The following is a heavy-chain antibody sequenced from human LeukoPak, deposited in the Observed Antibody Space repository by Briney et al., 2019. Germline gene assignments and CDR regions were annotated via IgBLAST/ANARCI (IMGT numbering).Heavy chain of an antibody. V-gene: IGHV3-23*01. CDR1: GFTFSSYA. CDR3: AKAEDIAVAGNNFDY. Sequence: PGGSLRLSCAASGFTFSSYAMRWVRQAPGKGLEWVSAISGSGGSTYYADSVKGRFTISRDNSKNTLYLQMNSLRAEDTAVYYCAKAEDIAVAGNNFDYWGQGTLVTVSS. D-gene: IGHD6-19*01. J-gene: IGHJ4*02. CDR2: ISGSGGST.